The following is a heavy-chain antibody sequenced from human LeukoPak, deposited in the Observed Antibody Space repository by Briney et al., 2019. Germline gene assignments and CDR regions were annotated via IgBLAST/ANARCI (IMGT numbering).Heavy chain of an antibody. CDR2: IIPILDVA. CDR1: FGTFNTHA. J-gene: IGHJ6*02. CDR3: ARFPVRRYTYGSVIHTVCV. D-gene: IGHD5-18*01. Sequence: SVKVSCQDGFGTFNTHAFTWVRQAPGQGLEWMGRIIPILDVADSAQKFQDRATISADRSTSTVYMELSSLRSEDTAIYYCARFPVRRYTYGSVIHTVCVCGQGTTVTVSS. V-gene: IGHV1-69*04.